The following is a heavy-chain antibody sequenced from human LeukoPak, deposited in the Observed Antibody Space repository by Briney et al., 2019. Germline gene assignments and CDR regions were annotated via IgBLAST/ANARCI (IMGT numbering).Heavy chain of an antibody. V-gene: IGHV4-59*01. D-gene: IGHD4-17*01. CDR2: IYYSGST. Sequence: PSETLSLTCTVSGGPISSYYWSWIRQPPGKGLEWIGYIYYSGSTNYNPSLKSRVTISVDTSKNQFSLKLSSVTAADTAVYYCARADYGDSYYFDYWGQGTLVTVSS. J-gene: IGHJ4*02. CDR3: ARADYGDSYYFDY. CDR1: GGPISSYY.